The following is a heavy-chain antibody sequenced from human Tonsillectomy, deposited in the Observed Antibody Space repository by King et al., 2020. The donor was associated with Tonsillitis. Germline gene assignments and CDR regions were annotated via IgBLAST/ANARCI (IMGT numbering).Heavy chain of an antibody. Sequence: QLVQSGGGLVEPGGSLRLSCVASGFTFSDYYMSWIRQAPGKGLEWVSYISSSGNTIYYADSVKGRFTISRDNAKNSLYLQMNSLRAEDTAGYYCARESSDFWSGYSIYYFDYWGQGTLVTVSS. D-gene: IGHD3-3*01. CDR3: ARESSDFWSGYSIYYFDY. CDR2: ISSSGNTI. CDR1: GFTFSDYY. J-gene: IGHJ4*02. V-gene: IGHV3-11*01.